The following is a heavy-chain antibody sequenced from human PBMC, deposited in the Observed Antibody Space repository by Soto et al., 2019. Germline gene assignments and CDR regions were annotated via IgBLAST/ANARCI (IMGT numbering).Heavy chain of an antibody. Sequence: QVQLQESGPGLVKPSETLSLTCTVSGGSISNYYWSWIRQPPGKGLEWIGYIFYSGTTNYNPSLKSRITRSVDTSKNQFSLKLSSVTAADTAVYYCARSVHNNGWNFDYWGQGTLVTVSS. J-gene: IGHJ4*02. V-gene: IGHV4-59*01. CDR1: GGSISNYY. CDR2: IFYSGTT. D-gene: IGHD1-20*01. CDR3: ARSVHNNGWNFDY.